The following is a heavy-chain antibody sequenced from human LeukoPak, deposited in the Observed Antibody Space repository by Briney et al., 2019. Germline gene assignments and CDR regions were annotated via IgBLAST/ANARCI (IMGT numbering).Heavy chain of an antibody. CDR3: ASAAAYIAALDY. CDR2: IYYTGTT. CDR1: GGSISSGAYY. Sequence: SETPSLTCTVSGGSISSGAYYWSWTRQHPGKGVEWIGYIYYTGTTYYNPSLESRVTISVDTSKNQFSLNLRSVTAADTAVYYCASAAAYIAALDYWRQGTLVTVSS. J-gene: IGHJ4*02. V-gene: IGHV4-31*03. D-gene: IGHD2-15*01.